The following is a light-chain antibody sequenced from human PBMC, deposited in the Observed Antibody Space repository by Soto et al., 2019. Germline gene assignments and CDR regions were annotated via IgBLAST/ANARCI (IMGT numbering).Light chain of an antibody. CDR3: AAWDDSLSGPLYV. CDR1: SSNIGSNY. J-gene: IGLJ1*01. CDR2: RNN. Sequence: QSVLIQPPSASGTPGQRVTISCSGSSSNIGSNYVYWYQQLPGTAPKLLIYRNNQRPSGVPDRFSGSKSGTSASLAISGLRSEDEADYYCAAWDDSLSGPLYVFGTGTKVTVL. V-gene: IGLV1-47*01.